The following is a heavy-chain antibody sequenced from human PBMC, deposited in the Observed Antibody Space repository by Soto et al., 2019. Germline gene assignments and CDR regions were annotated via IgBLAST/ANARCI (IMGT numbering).Heavy chain of an antibody. V-gene: IGHV4-31*04. Sequence: QVRLQESGPGLLRPSQTLSLTCTVSGDSLSSGGYYCSWIRQLPGKGLEWIGFIYYSGSTFYNPSLRSRVTMSADASKNPISLKLSSVTAADTAVYYCAKTKTPHVRNGMDVWGQGTTVTVSS. D-gene: IGHD2-8*01. J-gene: IGHJ6*02. CDR2: IYYSGST. CDR1: GDSLSSGGYY. CDR3: AKTKTPHVRNGMDV.